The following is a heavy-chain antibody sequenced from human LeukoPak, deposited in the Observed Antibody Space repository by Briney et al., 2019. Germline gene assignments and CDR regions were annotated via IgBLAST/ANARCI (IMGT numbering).Heavy chain of an antibody. CDR3: ASWGKRVPAAMGYYYMDV. CDR1: GYTFTNYY. D-gene: IGHD2-2*01. J-gene: IGHJ6*03. Sequence: GASVKVSCKASGYTFTNYYMHWVRQAPGQGLEWMGIINPSGGSTSYAQKFQGRVTMTRDTSTSTVYMELSSLRSEDTAVYYCASWGKRVPAAMGYYYMDVWGKGTTVTVSS. CDR2: INPSGGST. V-gene: IGHV1-46*01.